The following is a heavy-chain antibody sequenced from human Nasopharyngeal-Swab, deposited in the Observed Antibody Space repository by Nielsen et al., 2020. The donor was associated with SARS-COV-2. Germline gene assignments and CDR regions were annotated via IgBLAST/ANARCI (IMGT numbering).Heavy chain of an antibody. V-gene: IGHV1-3*01. CDR2: INAGNGNT. D-gene: IGHD3-3*02. CDR3: ARLAPLKFYYYYMDV. J-gene: IGHJ6*03. Sequence: ASVNVSCKASGYTFTSYAMHWVRQAPGQRLEWMGWINAGNGNTKYSQKFQGRVTITRDTSASTAYMELSSLRSEDTAVYYCARLAPLKFYYYYMDVWGKGTTVTVSS. CDR1: GYTFTSYA.